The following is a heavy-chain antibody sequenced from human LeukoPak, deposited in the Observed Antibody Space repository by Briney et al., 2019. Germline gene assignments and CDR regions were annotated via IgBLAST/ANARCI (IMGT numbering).Heavy chain of an antibody. CDR2: IRYDGSNK. CDR3: AKDSADFWSGYPPSTYFDY. J-gene: IGHJ4*02. CDR1: GFTFSSYG. D-gene: IGHD3-3*01. Sequence: GGSLRLSCAASGFTFSSYGMHWVRQAPGKGLEWVAFIRYDGSNKYYADSVKGRFTISRDNSKNMLYLQMNSLRAEDTAVYYCAKDSADFWSGYPPSTYFDYWGQGTLVTVSS. V-gene: IGHV3-30*02.